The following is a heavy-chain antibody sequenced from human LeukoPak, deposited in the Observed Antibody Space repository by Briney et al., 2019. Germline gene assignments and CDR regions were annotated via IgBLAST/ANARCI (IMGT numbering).Heavy chain of an antibody. CDR3: ARGQYCSGGSCYRRGYGMDV. D-gene: IGHD2-15*01. CDR2: INHRGST. J-gene: IGHJ6*04. V-gene: IGHV4-34*01. CDR1: GDSFSGYY. Sequence: PSETLSLTCAVYGDSFSGYYWSWVRQPPGKGLEWVGEINHRGSTNYNPSRKSRVTISEDTSKNQFSLKLSSVTAADTAVYYCARGQYCSGGSCYRRGYGMDVWGKGTTVTVSS.